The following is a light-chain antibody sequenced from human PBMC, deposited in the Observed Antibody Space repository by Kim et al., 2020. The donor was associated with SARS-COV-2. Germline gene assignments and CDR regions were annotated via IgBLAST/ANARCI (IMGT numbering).Light chain of an antibody. J-gene: IGKJ2*01. CDR2: ETS. CDR1: PIVSHC. CDR3: QQYNTWYT. Sequence: SVGTRVTIAGRASPIVSHCLACSQQNPGKAPKVLIYETSKLKNGVPSRFSGSGFGTEFPLPLSSLQPDDFATHYCQQYNTWYTFGQGTKLEL. V-gene: IGKV1-5*03.